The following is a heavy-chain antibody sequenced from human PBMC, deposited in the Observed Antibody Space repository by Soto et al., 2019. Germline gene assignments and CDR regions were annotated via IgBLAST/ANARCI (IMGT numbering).Heavy chain of an antibody. CDR1: GYTFTSYD. Sequence: ASVKVSCKASGYTFTSYDINWVRQATGQGLEWMGWMNPNSGNTGYAQKFQGRVTMTRNTSISTAYMELSSLRSEDTAVYYCARENTMVRGVLYYYYYMDVWGKGTTVTVSS. J-gene: IGHJ6*03. CDR2: MNPNSGNT. V-gene: IGHV1-8*01. D-gene: IGHD3-10*01. CDR3: ARENTMVRGVLYYYYYMDV.